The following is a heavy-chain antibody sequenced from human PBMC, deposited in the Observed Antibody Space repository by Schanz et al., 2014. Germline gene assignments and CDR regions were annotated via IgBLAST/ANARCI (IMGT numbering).Heavy chain of an antibody. CDR2: VFPNGIT. J-gene: IGHJ2*01. CDR1: GGSIRSGTYY. CDR3: ARDTTWRLEL. V-gene: IGHV4-61*02. D-gene: IGHD1-1*01. Sequence: QVQLQESGPGLVKPSQTLSLTCTVSGGSIRSGTYYWSWIRQPAGKALEWVGRVFPNGITNYNPSLKSGATISLATPKTQFSLPLTSLTAADTAVYYCARDTTWRLELWGRGTLVTVSS.